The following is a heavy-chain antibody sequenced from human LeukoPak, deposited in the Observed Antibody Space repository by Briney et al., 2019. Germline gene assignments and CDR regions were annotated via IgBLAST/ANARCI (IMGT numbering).Heavy chain of an antibody. Sequence: PGGSLRLSCAASGFTFSSYGMHWVRQAPGKGLEWVAVIWYDGSNKYYADSVKGRFTISRDNSKNTLYLQMNSLRAEDTAVYYCARASSSSSTGGYFQHWGQGTLVIVSS. J-gene: IGHJ1*01. CDR2: IWYDGSNK. CDR1: GFTFSSYG. CDR3: ARASSSSSTGGYFQH. V-gene: IGHV3-33*01. D-gene: IGHD6-6*01.